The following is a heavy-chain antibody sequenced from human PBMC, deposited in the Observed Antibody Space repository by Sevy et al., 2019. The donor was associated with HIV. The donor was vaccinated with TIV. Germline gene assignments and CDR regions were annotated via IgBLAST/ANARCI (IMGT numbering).Heavy chain of an antibody. J-gene: IGHJ3*02. D-gene: IGHD5-18*01. CDR3: ARERHRDGYSLDAFDI. CDR1: GFTFSSYS. V-gene: IGHV3-48*02. CDR2: ISSSSSTI. Sequence: GGSLRLSCAASGFTFSSYSMNWVRQAPGKGLEWVSYISSSSSTIYYADSVKGGFNISRDNAKNSLYLQMNSLRDEDTAEYYCARERHRDGYSLDAFDIWGQGTMVTVSS.